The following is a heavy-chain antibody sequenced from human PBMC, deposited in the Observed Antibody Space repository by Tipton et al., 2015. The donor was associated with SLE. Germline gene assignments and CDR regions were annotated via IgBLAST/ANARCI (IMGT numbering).Heavy chain of an antibody. CDR3: ARARSDFWSGYYGD. CDR1: GGSFSGYY. V-gene: IGHV4-4*09. J-gene: IGHJ4*02. CDR2: IYTSGST. Sequence: TLSLTCAVYGGSFSGYYWSWIRQPPGKGLEWIGYIYTSGSTNYNPSLKSRVTISVDTSKNQFSLKLSSVTAADTAVYYCARARSDFWSGYYGDWGQGTLVTVSS. D-gene: IGHD3-3*01.